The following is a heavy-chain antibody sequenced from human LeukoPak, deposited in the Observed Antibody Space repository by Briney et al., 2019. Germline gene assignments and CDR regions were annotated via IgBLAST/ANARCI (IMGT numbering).Heavy chain of an antibody. Sequence: EASVKVSCKASGFRLTSYGVSWMRQAPGQGLEWMGWISPHTGITHYAEKFEDRVTMTIDTSTTTAYMELRSLRYADTAVYYCARDSDYSGNGNGDWFDPWGQGTVITVSS. CDR2: ISPHTGIT. CDR1: GFRLTSYG. CDR3: ARDSDYSGNGNGDWFDP. J-gene: IGHJ5*02. D-gene: IGHD4-11*01. V-gene: IGHV1-18*04.